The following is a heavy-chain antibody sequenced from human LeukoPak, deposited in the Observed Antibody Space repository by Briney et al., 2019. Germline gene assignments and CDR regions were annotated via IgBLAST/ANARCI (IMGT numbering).Heavy chain of an antibody. CDR1: GGSISSSNYY. CDR2: IYYSGST. Sequence: SETLSLTCTVSGGSISSSNYYWGWIRQPPGKGLEWIGSIYYSGSTYYNPSLKSRVTISVDTSKNQFSLKLSSVTAADTAVYYCAHFRGGAFDFWGQGTMVTVSS. D-gene: IGHD3-16*01. V-gene: IGHV4-39*01. CDR3: AHFRGGAFDF. J-gene: IGHJ3*01.